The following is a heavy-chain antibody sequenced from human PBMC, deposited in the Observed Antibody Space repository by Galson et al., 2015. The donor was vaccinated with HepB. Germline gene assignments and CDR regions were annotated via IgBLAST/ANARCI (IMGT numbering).Heavy chain of an antibody. D-gene: IGHD2-2*01. CDR1: GFTFSTYG. CDR3: AKDGLYCSSASCYHYYYYYYGMDV. Sequence: SLRLSCAASGFTFSTYGMHWGRQAPGKGLEWVASISFDGRKTYYVDSVQGRFTISRDNSNNTLYLQMNSLRAEDTAVYYCAKDGLYCSSASCYHYYYYYYGMDVWGQGTTVTVSS. CDR2: ISFDGRKT. V-gene: IGHV3-30*18. J-gene: IGHJ6*02.